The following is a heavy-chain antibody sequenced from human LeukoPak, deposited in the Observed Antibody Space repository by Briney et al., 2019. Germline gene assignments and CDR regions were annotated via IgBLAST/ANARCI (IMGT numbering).Heavy chain of an antibody. V-gene: IGHV4-30-4*01. J-gene: IGHJ5*02. D-gene: IGHD2-21*01. CDR1: GGSVSSGDNY. CDR2: IYHSGST. CDR3: VQLLIGRFDP. Sequence: SQTLSLTYSVSGGSVSSGDNYWSWVRQPPGKGLEWIGYIYHSGSTYYNPSLKSRLSLSLDTSTNQVSLKLTSVTAADTAVYYCVQLLIGRFDPWGQGTLVTVSS.